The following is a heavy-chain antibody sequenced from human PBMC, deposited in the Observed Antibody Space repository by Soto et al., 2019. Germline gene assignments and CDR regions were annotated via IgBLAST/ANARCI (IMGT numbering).Heavy chain of an antibody. D-gene: IGHD3-22*01. V-gene: IGHV1-69*02. CDR1: GGTFSSYT. CDR2: IIPILGIA. Sequence: SVKVSCKASGGTFSSYTISWVRQAPGQGLEWMGRIIPILGIANYAQKFQGRVTITADKSTSTAYMELSSLRSEDTAVYYCAIHYYDSSGYYLLMVYWGQGTLVTVSS. J-gene: IGHJ4*02. CDR3: AIHYYDSSGYYLLMVY.